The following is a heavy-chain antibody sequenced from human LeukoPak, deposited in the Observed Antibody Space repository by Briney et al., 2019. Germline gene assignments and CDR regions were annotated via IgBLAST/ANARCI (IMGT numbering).Heavy chain of an antibody. V-gene: IGHV1-18*01. CDR3: ARDLGWRDSSGSSDY. CDR1: GDTLDNYA. J-gene: IGHJ4*02. D-gene: IGHD3-22*01. CDR2: ISAYNGNT. Sequence: ASVKVSCKASGDTLDNYALSWVRQAPGQGLEWMGWISAYNGNTNYAQKLQGRVTMTTDTSTSTAYMELRSLRSDDTAVYYCARDLGWRDSSGSSDYWGQGTLVTVSS.